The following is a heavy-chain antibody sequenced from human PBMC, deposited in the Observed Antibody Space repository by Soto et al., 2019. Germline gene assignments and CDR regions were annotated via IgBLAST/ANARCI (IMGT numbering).Heavy chain of an antibody. CDR3: AKAGHYYDTSGYNFDS. J-gene: IGHJ4*02. CDR1: KFTFSTFG. CDR2: ITYDGNNK. D-gene: IGHD3-22*01. Sequence: QVQLVETGGGVVQPGRSLRLSCTAAKFTFSTFGMHWVRQAPGKGLEWVAVITYDGNNKYYADSVKGRFTISRDKSQNTLYLQMNSLRAEDTAVYYCAKAGHYYDTSGYNFDSWGQGTLVTVSS. V-gene: IGHV3-30*18.